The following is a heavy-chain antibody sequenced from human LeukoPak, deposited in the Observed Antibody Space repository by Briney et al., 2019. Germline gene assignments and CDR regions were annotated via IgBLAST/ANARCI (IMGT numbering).Heavy chain of an antibody. CDR2: TYYRSKWYN. D-gene: IGHD1-1*01. J-gene: IGHJ3*02. CDR3: ARDGAATTDAFDI. CDR1: GDSVSSNSAA. Sequence: SQTLSLTCAISGDSVSSNSAAWSWIRQSPSRGLEWLGRTYYRSKWYNDYAVSVTSRITINPDTSKNQFSLQLNSVTPEDTAVYYCARDGAATTDAFDIWGQGTMVTVSS. V-gene: IGHV6-1*01.